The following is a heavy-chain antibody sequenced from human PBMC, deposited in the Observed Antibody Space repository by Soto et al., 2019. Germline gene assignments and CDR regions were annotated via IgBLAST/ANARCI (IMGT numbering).Heavy chain of an antibody. CDR2: IWNDGSYK. CDR1: GFTFSSYG. D-gene: IGHD2-15*01. J-gene: IGHJ4*02. CDR3: ARGYCSGGTCYECDY. Sequence: QVQLVESGGGVVQPGRSLRLSCAASGFTFSSYGMHWVRQAPGKGLEWVAVIWNDGSYKYYADSVKGRFTISRDNSKNTLYLQVNGLRAEDTAVYYCARGYCSGGTCYECDYWGQGTLVTVSS. V-gene: IGHV3-33*01.